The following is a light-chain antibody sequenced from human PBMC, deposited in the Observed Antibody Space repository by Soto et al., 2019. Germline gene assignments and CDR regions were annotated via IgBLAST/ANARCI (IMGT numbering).Light chain of an antibody. Sequence: QSALTQPASVSGSPGQSITISCTGTSSDIGGYKYVSWYQHHPGNAPKLMIYEVSNRPSGVSNRFSGYKSGNTASLTISGLQAEDEGDYYCSSDTTSRTKVFGTGTKVTV. CDR3: SSDTTSRTKV. CDR2: EVS. V-gene: IGLV2-14*01. J-gene: IGLJ1*01. CDR1: SSDIGGYKY.